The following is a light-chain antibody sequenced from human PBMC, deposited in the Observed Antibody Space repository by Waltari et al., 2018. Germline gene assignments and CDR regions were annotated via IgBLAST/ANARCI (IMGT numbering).Light chain of an antibody. CDR3: SSYASSK. Sequence: QSALTQPASVSGSPGQTITIPCTGTSSYIGGHNYFSWYQQHPGKAPKLMIYDVVKRPSGVSNRFSGSKSGNTASLTISGLQAEDDAIYYCSSYASSKFGGGTKLTVL. CDR2: DVV. J-gene: IGLJ2*01. V-gene: IGLV2-14*01. CDR1: SSYIGGHNY.